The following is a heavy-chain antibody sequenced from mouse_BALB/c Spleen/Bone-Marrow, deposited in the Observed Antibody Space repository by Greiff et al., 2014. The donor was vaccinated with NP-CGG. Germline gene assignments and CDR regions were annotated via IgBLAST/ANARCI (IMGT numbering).Heavy chain of an antibody. V-gene: IGHV1-5*01. CDR2: IYPGNSDT. CDR3: TKEWYYGFDY. D-gene: IGHD1-1*01. J-gene: IGHJ2*01. CDR1: GYSFTSYW. Sequence: AQLQQSGTVLARPGASVKMSCKASGYSFTSYWMHWVKQRPGQGLEWIGAIYPGNSDTSYNQKFKGKAKLTAVTSASTAYMELSSLTNEDSAVYYCTKEWYYGFDYWGQGTTLTVSS.